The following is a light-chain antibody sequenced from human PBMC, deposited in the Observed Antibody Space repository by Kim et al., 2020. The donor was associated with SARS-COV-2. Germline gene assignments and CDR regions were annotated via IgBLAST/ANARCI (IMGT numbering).Light chain of an antibody. CDR3: QSYDSSLSGSGV. Sequence: VHIACTGSSPNIGAGYDVHWYQQLPGTAPKLLIYGNSNRPSGVPDRFSGSKSGTSASLAITGLQAEDEADYYCQSYDSSLSGSGVFGTGTKVTVL. V-gene: IGLV1-40*01. CDR2: GNS. J-gene: IGLJ1*01. CDR1: SPNIGAGYD.